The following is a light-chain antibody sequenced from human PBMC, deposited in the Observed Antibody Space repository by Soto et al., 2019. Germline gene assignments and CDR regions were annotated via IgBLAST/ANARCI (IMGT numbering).Light chain of an antibody. CDR2: DVS. V-gene: IGLV2-11*01. CDR3: CSYAGSYTWV. CDR1: SSDVGGYNF. Sequence: QSALTQPRSVSGSPGQSVTITCTETSSDVGGYNFVSWYQQHPDKAPKLMIYDVSKRPSGVPDRFSGSKSGNTASLTISGLQAEDEADYYCCSYAGSYTWVFGTGTKVTVL. J-gene: IGLJ1*01.